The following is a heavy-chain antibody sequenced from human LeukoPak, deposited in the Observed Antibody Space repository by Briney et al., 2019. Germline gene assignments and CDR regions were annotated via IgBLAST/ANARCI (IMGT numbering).Heavy chain of an antibody. D-gene: IGHD4-11*01. J-gene: IGHJ1*01. CDR3: VDDMTTPRGFQH. CDR2: ISSSSSYI. Sequence: GRSLRLSCAASGFTFSSYSMNWVRQAPGKGLEWVSSISSSSSYIYYADSVKGRFTISRDNAKNSLYLQMNSLRAEDTAVYYCVDDMTTPRGFQHWGQGTLVTVSS. CDR1: GFTFSSYS. V-gene: IGHV3-21*01.